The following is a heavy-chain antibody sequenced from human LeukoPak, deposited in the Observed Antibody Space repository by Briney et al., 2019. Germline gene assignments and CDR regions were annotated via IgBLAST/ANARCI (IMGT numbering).Heavy chain of an antibody. CDR2: ISGSGGTT. J-gene: IGHJ4*02. CDR1: GFTFSSYS. Sequence: GGSLRLSCAASGFTFSSYSMNWVRQAPGKGLEWVSSISGSGGTTYYAGSVKGRFTVSRDNSKNTLYVQMDSLRVEDTAIYYCARDKEYQLLFCDYWGQGTLVTVSS. V-gene: IGHV3-23*01. D-gene: IGHD2-2*01. CDR3: ARDKEYQLLFCDY.